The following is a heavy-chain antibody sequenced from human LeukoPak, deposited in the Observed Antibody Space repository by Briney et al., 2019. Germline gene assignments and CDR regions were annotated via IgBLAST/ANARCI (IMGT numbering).Heavy chain of an antibody. J-gene: IGHJ5*02. CDR3: AITYLYCSSTSCFPGGDANWFDP. V-gene: IGHV1-8*01. CDR1: GYTFTSYD. Sequence: GASVKVSCKASGYTFTSYDINWVRQATGQGLEWMGWMNPNSGNTGYAQKFQGRVTMTRNTSISTAYMELSSLGSEDTAVYYCAITYLYCSSTSCFPGGDANWFDPWGQGTLVTVSS. CDR2: MNPNSGNT. D-gene: IGHD2-2*01.